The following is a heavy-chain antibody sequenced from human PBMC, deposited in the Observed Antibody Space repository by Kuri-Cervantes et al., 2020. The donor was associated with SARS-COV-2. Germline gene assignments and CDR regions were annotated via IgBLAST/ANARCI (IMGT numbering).Heavy chain of an antibody. CDR3: ARGERGYSYGSYYYYMDV. Sequence: SETLSLTCTVSGGSISSHYWSWIRQPPGKGLEWIGYIYYSGSTNYNPSLKSRVTISVDTSKNQFSLKLSSVAAADTAVYYCARGERGYSYGSYYYYMDVWGMGTTVTVSS. CDR1: GGSISSHY. D-gene: IGHD5-18*01. CDR2: IYYSGST. J-gene: IGHJ6*03. V-gene: IGHV4-59*11.